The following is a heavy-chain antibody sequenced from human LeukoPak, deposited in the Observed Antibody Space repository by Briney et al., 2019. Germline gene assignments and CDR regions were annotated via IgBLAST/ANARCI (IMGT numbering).Heavy chain of an antibody. D-gene: IGHD3-16*02. J-gene: IGHJ4*02. Sequence: GGSLRLSCAVSGFTLSSNSMSCVRQAPGKGLEWVSVINSGGNTSYGDPVKGRFTISRDNSKNKLYLQLNSLRAEDTAVYYCGRLKRSGYIIDLWGQGTLVIVSS. CDR3: GRLKRSGYIIDL. CDR1: GFTLSSNS. CDR2: INSGGNT. V-gene: IGHV3-53*01.